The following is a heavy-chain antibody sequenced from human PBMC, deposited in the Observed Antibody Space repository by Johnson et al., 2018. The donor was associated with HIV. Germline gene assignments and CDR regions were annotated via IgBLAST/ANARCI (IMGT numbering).Heavy chain of an antibody. CDR3: ARESRYNFWSGYDAFDI. Sequence: VRQAPGKGLEWVSAISGDGTITSYADSVKGRFTISRDNAKNTLYLQMNSLRAEDTAVYYCARESRYNFWSGYDAFDIWGQGTMVTVSS. J-gene: IGHJ3*02. CDR2: ISGDGTIT. D-gene: IGHD3-3*01. V-gene: IGHV3-74*01.